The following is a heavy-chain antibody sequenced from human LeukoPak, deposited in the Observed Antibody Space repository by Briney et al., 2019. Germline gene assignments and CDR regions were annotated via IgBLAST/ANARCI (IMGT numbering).Heavy chain of an antibody. CDR2: IYYSGST. Sequence: SETLSLTCAVSGGSISSYYWSWIRQPPGKGLEWIGYIYYSGSTNYNPSLKSRVTISVDTSKNQFSLKLSSVTAADTAVYYCARALKGADYYYCYMDVWGKGTTVTVSS. D-gene: IGHD1-26*01. V-gene: IGHV4-59*01. CDR1: GGSISSYY. CDR3: ARALKGADYYYCYMDV. J-gene: IGHJ6*03.